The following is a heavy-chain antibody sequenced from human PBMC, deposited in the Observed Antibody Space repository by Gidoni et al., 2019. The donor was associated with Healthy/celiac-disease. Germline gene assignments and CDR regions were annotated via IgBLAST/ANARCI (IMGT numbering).Heavy chain of an antibody. CDR1: GFTFSSYT. CDR2: ISSSSGTL. Sequence: EVQLVESGGGLVQPGGSLRLSCAASGFTFSSYTMNWVRQAPGKRLEWVSYISSSSGTLYYADSVKGRYTVSRDNAKNSLYLQMNSLRDEDTAVYYCANDLPATVVFVGMDVWGQGTTVTVSS. CDR3: ANDLPATVVFVGMDV. D-gene: IGHD2-15*01. J-gene: IGHJ6*02. V-gene: IGHV3-48*02.